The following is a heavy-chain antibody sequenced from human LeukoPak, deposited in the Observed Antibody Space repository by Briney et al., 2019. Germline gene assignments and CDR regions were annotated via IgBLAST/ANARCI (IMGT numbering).Heavy chain of an antibody. Sequence: ASVKVSCKASGYTFTGYYMHWVRQATGQGLEWMGWMNPNSGNTGYAQKFQGRVTMTRNTSISTAYMELSSLRSEDTAVYYCARGRYDFWSGYSIYYYYYGMDVWGQGTTVTVSS. V-gene: IGHV1-8*02. D-gene: IGHD3-3*01. J-gene: IGHJ6*02. CDR1: GYTFTGYY. CDR2: MNPNSGNT. CDR3: ARGRYDFWSGYSIYYYYYGMDV.